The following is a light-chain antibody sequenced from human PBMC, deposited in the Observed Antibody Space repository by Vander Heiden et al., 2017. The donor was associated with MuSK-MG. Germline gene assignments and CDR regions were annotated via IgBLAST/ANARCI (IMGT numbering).Light chain of an antibody. V-gene: IGKV3-20*01. CDR2: GAS. J-gene: IGKJ1*01. CDR1: QSVSSSY. Sequence: PGTLSLSPGERATLSCRASQSVSSSYLAWYQQKPGQAPRLLIYGASSRATGIPDRFSGSGSGTDFTLTISRLEPEDFAVYYCQQYGSSPQTFGQGTKLEIK. CDR3: QQYGSSPQT.